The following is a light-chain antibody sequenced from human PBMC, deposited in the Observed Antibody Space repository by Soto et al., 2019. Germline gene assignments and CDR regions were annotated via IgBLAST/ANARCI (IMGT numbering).Light chain of an antibody. J-gene: IGKJ2*03. Sequence: DIQMTQSPSSLSASVGDRVTITCRASQSISSYLNWYQQKPGKAPKLLIYAASSLQSGVPSSFSGSGSGTDFTLTISSLQPDDFATYYCQQSYSTPPGFGQGTKLEIK. V-gene: IGKV1-39*01. CDR3: QQSYSTPPG. CDR2: AAS. CDR1: QSISSY.